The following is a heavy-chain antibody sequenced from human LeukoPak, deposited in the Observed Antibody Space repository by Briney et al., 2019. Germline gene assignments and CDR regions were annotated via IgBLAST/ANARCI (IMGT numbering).Heavy chain of an antibody. CDR3: AREPDKCGGDCYSDY. J-gene: IGHJ4*02. V-gene: IGHV1-18*04. D-gene: IGHD2-21*01. CDR2: ISAYNGNT. CDR1: GYTFTSYG. Sequence: ASVKVSCKASGYTFTSYGISWVRQAPGQGLEWMGWISAYNGNTNYAQKLQGRVTMTTDTSTSTAYMELRSLRSDDTAVYYCAREPDKCGGDCYSDYWGQGTLVTVSS.